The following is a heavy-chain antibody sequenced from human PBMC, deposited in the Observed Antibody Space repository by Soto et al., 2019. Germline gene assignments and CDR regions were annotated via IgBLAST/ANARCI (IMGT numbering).Heavy chain of an antibody. V-gene: IGHV3-74*01. J-gene: IGHJ6*02. Sequence: SLRLSCAASGFTFSSYWMHWVLQAPGKGLVWVSRINSDGSSTSYADSVKGRFTISRDNAKNTLYLQMNSLRAEDTAVYYCTLQHYYYYGMDVWGQGTTVTVSS. CDR1: GFTFSSYW. CDR2: INSDGSST. CDR3: TLQHYYYYGMDV.